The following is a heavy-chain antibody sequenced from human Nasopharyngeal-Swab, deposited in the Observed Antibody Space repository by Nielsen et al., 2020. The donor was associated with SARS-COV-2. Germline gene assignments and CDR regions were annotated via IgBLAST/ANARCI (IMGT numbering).Heavy chain of an antibody. CDR3: ARDQTTVAFDI. D-gene: IGHD4-17*01. CDR1: GYTFTGYY. V-gene: IGHV1-2*06. J-gene: IGHJ3*02. Sequence: ASVKVSCKASGYTFTGYYMHWVRQAPGQGLEWMGRINPNSGGTNYAQKFQGRVTMTRDTSTSTVYMELSSLRSEDTAVYYCARDQTTVAFDIWGQGTMVTVSS. CDR2: INPNSGGT.